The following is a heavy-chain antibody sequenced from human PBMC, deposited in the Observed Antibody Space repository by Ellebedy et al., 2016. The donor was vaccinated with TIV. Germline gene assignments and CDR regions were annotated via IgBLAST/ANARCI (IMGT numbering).Heavy chain of an antibody. D-gene: IGHD6-19*01. CDR1: GFTFSNYW. CDR2: INSDGSST. Sequence: GESLKISCAASGFTFSNYWMHWVRQAPGKGLVWVSRINSDGSSTAYADSVKGRFTISRDNAKNTLYLQMNSLRAEDTAVYYCANNPGDSSGWYPLDYWGQGTLVTVSS. J-gene: IGHJ4*02. CDR3: ANNPGDSSGWYPLDY. V-gene: IGHV3-74*01.